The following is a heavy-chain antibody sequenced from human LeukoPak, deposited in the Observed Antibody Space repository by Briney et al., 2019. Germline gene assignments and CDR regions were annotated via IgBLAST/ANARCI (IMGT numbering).Heavy chain of an antibody. V-gene: IGHV3-23*01. Sequence: PGGSLRLSCAASGFTFSSYAMSWVRQAPGKGLEWVSAISGSGGSTYYADSVKGRFTISRDNSKNTLYLQMNSLRAEDTAVYYCAKKRQRWLQLSYFDYWGQGTLVTVSS. CDR2: ISGSGGST. D-gene: IGHD5-24*01. J-gene: IGHJ4*02. CDR1: GFTFSSYA. CDR3: AKKRQRWLQLSYFDY.